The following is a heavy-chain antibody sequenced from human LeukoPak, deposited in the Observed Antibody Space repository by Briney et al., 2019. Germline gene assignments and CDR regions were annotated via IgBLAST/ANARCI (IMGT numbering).Heavy chain of an antibody. J-gene: IGHJ5*02. D-gene: IGHD3-10*01. Sequence: PGGSLRLSCAASGFTFSSYAMHWVRQAPGKGLEWVSYISCSSSTTYYADSVKGRFAISRDNAKNSLYLQMNSLRAEDTAVYYCARSDYGSGTNNWFDPWGQGTLVTVSS. V-gene: IGHV3-48*01. CDR3: ARSDYGSGTNNWFDP. CDR2: ISCSSSTT. CDR1: GFTFSSYA.